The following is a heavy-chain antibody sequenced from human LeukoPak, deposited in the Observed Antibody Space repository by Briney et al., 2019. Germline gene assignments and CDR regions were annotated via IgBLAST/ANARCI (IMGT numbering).Heavy chain of an antibody. D-gene: IGHD6-6*01. CDR3: ARAARSIAARNWFDP. CDR1: GGTFSSYA. Sequence: ASVKVSCKASGGTFSSYAISWVRQAPGQGLEWMGRIIPILGIANYAQKFQGRVTITADKSTSTAYMELSSLRSEDTAVYYCARAARSIAARNWFDPWGQGTLVTVSS. CDR2: IIPILGIA. V-gene: IGHV1-69*04. J-gene: IGHJ5*02.